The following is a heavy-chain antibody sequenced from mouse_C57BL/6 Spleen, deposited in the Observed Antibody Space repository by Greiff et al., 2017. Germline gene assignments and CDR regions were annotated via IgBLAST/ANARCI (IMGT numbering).Heavy chain of an antibody. CDR2: IHPNSGST. J-gene: IGHJ1*03. CDR3: ASLYDYGSSGYFDV. CDR1: GYTFTSYW. D-gene: IGHD1-1*01. V-gene: IGHV1-64*01. Sequence: QVQLQQSGAELVKPGASVKLSCKASGYTFTSYWMHWVKQRPGQGLEWIGMIHPNSGSTNYNEKFKSKATLTVDKSSSTAYMQLSSLTSEDSAVYYCASLYDYGSSGYFDVWGTGTTVTVSS.